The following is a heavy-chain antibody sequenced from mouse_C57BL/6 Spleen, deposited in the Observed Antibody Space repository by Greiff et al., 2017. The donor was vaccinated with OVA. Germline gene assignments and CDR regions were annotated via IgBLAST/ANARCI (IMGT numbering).Heavy chain of an antibody. CDR3: VRQGTVAWFAY. CDR1: GFSFNTYA. Sequence: EVQVVESGGGLVQPKGSLKLSCAASGFSFNTYAMNWVRQAPGKGLEWVARIRSKSNNYATYYADSVKDRFTISRDDSESMLYLQMNNLKTEDTAMYYCVRQGTVAWFAYWGQGTLVTVSA. D-gene: IGHD3-3*01. J-gene: IGHJ3*01. CDR2: IRSKSNNYAT. V-gene: IGHV10-1*01.